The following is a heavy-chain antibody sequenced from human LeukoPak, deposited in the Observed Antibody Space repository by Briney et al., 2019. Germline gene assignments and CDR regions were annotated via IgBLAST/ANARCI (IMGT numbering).Heavy chain of an antibody. CDR3: AKLGKTENHYGSGRFSYYYYMDV. D-gene: IGHD3-10*01. CDR2: TYYRSKWYN. J-gene: IGHJ6*03. CDR1: GDSVSSNSAA. Sequence: SQTLSLTCAISGDSVSSNSAAWNWIRQSPSRGLEWLGRTYYRSKWYNDYAVSVKSRITINPDTSKNQFSLQLNSVTPEDTAVYYCAKLGKTENHYGSGRFSYYYYMDVWGKGTTVTISS. V-gene: IGHV6-1*01.